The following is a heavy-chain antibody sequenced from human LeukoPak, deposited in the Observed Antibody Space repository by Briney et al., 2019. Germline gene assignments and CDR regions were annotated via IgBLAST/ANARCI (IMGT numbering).Heavy chain of an antibody. V-gene: IGHV3-48*01. J-gene: IGHJ5*02. Sequence: GGSLRLSCAASGLTFSSYSMNWVRQAPRKGLEWVSYISSSSSTIYYADSVKGRFTISRDNAKNSLYLQRTSLRAEDTAVYYCARDPTYYYDSSGYQNWFDPWGQGTLVTVSS. CDR3: ARDPTYYYDSSGYQNWFDP. D-gene: IGHD3-22*01. CDR1: GLTFSSYS. CDR2: ISSSSSTI.